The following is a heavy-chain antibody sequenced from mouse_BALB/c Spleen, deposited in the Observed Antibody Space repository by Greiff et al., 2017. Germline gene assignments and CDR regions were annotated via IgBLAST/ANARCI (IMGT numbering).Heavy chain of an antibody. Sequence: QVQLQQSGAELVRPGSSVKISCKASGYAFSSYWMNWVKQRPGQGLEWIGQIYPGDGDTNYNGKFKGKATLTADKSSSTAYMQLSSLTSEDSAVYFCARPPLYGSSRAYWGQGTLGTVSA. J-gene: IGHJ3*01. CDR1: GYAFSSYW. D-gene: IGHD1-1*01. CDR2: IYPGDGDT. CDR3: ARPPLYGSSRAY. V-gene: IGHV1-80*01.